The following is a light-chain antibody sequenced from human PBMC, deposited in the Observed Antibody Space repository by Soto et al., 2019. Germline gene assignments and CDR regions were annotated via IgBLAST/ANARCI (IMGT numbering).Light chain of an antibody. Sequence: QSVLTQPASVSGSPGQLISISCIGTSSDVGAFNYVSWYQHHPGKAPQLIIYDVTSRPSGVSNRFSASKSGNTASLTISGLQAEDEADYYCSSYTTRNTEVFGTGTKVTVL. J-gene: IGLJ1*01. V-gene: IGLV2-14*03. CDR2: DVT. CDR1: SSDVGAFNY. CDR3: SSYTTRNTEV.